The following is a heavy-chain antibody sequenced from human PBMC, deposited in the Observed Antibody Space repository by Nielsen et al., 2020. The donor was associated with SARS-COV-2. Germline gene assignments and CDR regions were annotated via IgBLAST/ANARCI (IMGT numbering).Heavy chain of an antibody. CDR3: AKLITGDPDFDL. Sequence: SLSLTCAVSGGSISSSNWWSWVRQPPGKGLEWIGEIYHSGSTNYNPSLKSRVTISVDKSKNQFSLKLSSVTAADTALYYCAKLITGDPDFDLWGRGTLVTVSS. CDR2: IYHSGST. V-gene: IGHV4-4*02. CDR1: GGSISSSNW. D-gene: IGHD7-27*01. J-gene: IGHJ2*01.